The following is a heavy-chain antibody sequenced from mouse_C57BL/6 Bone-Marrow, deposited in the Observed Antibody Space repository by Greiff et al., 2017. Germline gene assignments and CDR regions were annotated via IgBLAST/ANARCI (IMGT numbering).Heavy chain of an antibody. D-gene: IGHD4-1*01. J-gene: IGHJ1*03. CDR1: GYTFTSYW. V-gene: IGHV1-7*01. CDR2: INPSSGYT. CDR3: ARSPLGRPWYFDV. Sequence: QVQLQQSGAELAKPGASVKLSCKASGYTFTSYWMHWVKQRPGQGLEWIGYINPSSGYTKYNQKFKDKATLTADKSSSTAYMQLSSLTSEDSAVYYCARSPLGRPWYFDVWGTGTTVTVSS.